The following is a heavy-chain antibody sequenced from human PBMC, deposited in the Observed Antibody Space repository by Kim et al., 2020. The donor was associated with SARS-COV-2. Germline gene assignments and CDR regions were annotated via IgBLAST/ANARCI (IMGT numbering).Heavy chain of an antibody. D-gene: IGHD1-26*01. J-gene: IGHJ4*02. CDR3: AKKPRGGSYYLDS. Sequence: YADSVKGRFTISRDNAKNSLYLQMNSLRSEDTALYYCAKKPRGGSYYLDSWGQGTLVTVS. V-gene: IGHV3-9*01.